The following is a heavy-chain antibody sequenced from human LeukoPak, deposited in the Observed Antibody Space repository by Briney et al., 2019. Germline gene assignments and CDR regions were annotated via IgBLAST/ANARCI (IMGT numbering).Heavy chain of an antibody. Sequence: SETLSLTCAVYGGSFSVYYWSWIRQPPGRGLEWIGYIYYSGSTNYNPSLKSRVAISVDTSKNQYSLKLSSVTAADTAVYYCARGSVDIVATTGFGYWGQGTLVTVSS. J-gene: IGHJ4*02. CDR1: GGSFSVYY. D-gene: IGHD5-12*01. CDR3: ARGSVDIVATTGFGY. V-gene: IGHV4-59*01. CDR2: IYYSGST.